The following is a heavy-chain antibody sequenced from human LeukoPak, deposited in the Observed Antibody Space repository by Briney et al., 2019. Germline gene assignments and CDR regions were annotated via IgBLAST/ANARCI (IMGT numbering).Heavy chain of an antibody. J-gene: IGHJ6*03. D-gene: IGHD1-26*01. CDR1: GGTFSSYA. V-gene: IGHV1-69*06. CDR2: IIPIFGTA. Sequence: SVKVSCKASGGTFSSYAISWVRQAPGQGLEWMGGIIPIFGTANYAQKFQGRVTITADKSTSTAYMELRRLRAEDTAVYYCARGIVGATISYYYYMDVWGKGTTVTVSS. CDR3: ARGIVGATISYYYYMDV.